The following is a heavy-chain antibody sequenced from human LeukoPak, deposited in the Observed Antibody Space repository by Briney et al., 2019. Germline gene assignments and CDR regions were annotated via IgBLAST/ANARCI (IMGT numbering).Heavy chain of an antibody. CDR2: IYYSGST. D-gene: IGHD3-10*01. Sequence: SETLSLTCTVSGGSISSYYWSWIRQPPGKGLEWIGYIYYSGSTNYNPSLKSRVTMSVDTSKNQFSLKLSSVTAADTAVYYCARSSWFGELSSFDPWGQGTLVTVSS. CDR1: GGSISSYY. V-gene: IGHV4-59*01. J-gene: IGHJ5*02. CDR3: ARSSWFGELSSFDP.